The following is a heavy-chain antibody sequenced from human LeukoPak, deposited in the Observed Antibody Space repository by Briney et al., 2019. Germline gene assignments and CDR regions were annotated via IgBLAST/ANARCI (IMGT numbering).Heavy chain of an antibody. J-gene: IGHJ4*02. D-gene: IGHD5-18*01. V-gene: IGHV3-30*03. CDR3: ARDLSGVTGYTYGRGIDY. CDR2: ISYDGSNK. CDR1: GFTFSSYG. Sequence: HPGGSLRLSCAASGFTFSSYGMPSVRQAPAKGLERVAVISYDGSNKYYADSVKGRFTISRGNAKTSLYLQMNSLRAEDTAVYYCARDLSGVTGYTYGRGIDYWGQGTLVTVSS.